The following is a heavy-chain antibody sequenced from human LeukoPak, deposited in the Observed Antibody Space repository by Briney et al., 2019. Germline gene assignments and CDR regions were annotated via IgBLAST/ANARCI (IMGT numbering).Heavy chain of an antibody. CDR3: ARVEYSGPLFIDY. D-gene: IGHD5-12*01. V-gene: IGHV4-39*07. CDR1: GGSIRNSSFY. J-gene: IGHJ4*02. CDR2: IYNSGTT. Sequence: SETLSLTCAVSGGSIRNSSFYWGWIRQPPGKGLEWIASIYNSGTTYYNPSIKSRVTISVDTSKNQFSLKLSSVTAADTAVYYCARVEYSGPLFIDYWGQGTLVTVSS.